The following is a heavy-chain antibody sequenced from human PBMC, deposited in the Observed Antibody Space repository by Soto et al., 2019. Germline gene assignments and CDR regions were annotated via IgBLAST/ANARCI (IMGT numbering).Heavy chain of an antibody. CDR1: GGSISRSVYY. CDR2: IHNSGTT. J-gene: IGHJ2*01. D-gene: IGHD3-10*01. Sequence: QVQLQESGPGLVKPSQTLSLTCAVSGGSISRSVYYCNWIRQHPGKGLEWIGYIHNSGTTYYNPSLKRGLTFSVATSKNQFSLKLSSVTTADTAVYYCARDPIVRGVVGWYFDLWGRGTLVTVSS. CDR3: ARDPIVRGVVGWYFDL. V-gene: IGHV4-31*11.